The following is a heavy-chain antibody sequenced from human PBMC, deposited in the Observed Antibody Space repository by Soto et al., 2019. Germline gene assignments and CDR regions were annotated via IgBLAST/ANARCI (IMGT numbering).Heavy chain of an antibody. Sequence: ASVKVSCKASGYTFTGYYMHWVRQAPGQGLEWMGWINPNSGGTNYAQKFQGWVTMTRDTSISTAYMELSRLRSDDTAVYYCARALGFYGSGSYTYYYYYGMDVWGQGTTVTVS. J-gene: IGHJ6*02. CDR1: GYTFTGYY. CDR3: ARALGFYGSGSYTYYYYYGMDV. CDR2: INPNSGGT. V-gene: IGHV1-2*04. D-gene: IGHD3-10*01.